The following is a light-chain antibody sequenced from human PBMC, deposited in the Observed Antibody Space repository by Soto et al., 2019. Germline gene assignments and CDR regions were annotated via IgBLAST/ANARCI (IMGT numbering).Light chain of an antibody. J-gene: IGKJ5*01. CDR2: GAS. CDR3: LQYSKWPEYT. CDR1: ESVVSNY. V-gene: IGKV3-20*01. Sequence: EIVLTQSPGTLSLSPGERATLSCRATESVVSNYLAWYQLKPGQAPRLLIFGASSRATGIPDRFSGSGSGTDFTLTISSLQSEDFAVYYCLQYSKWPEYTFGQGTRLEIK.